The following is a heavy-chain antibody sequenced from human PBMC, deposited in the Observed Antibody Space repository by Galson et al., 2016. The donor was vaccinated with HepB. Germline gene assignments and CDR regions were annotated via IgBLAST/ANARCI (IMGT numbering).Heavy chain of an antibody. Sequence: SLRLSCAASGLIFKKYGFSWVRQAPGKGLQWVSAISDSDGATFYSDSVKGRFTISRDNSKNTVDLQMNNLGVDDTALYYCAKYKRGVTGQFDYWGQGTLVTVS. J-gene: IGHJ4*02. V-gene: IGHV3-23*01. CDR3: AKYKRGVTGQFDY. CDR2: ISDSDGAT. CDR1: GLIFKKYG. D-gene: IGHD3-10*01.